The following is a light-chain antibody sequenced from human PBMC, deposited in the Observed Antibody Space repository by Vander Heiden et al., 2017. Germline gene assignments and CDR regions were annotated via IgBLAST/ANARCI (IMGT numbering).Light chain of an antibody. CDR2: DAS. CDR1: QSVSSY. V-gene: IGKV3-11*01. Sequence: EIVLTQSPATLSLSPGERATLSCRASQSVSSYLAWYQQKPGQAPRLLIHDASNRATGIPARFTGSGSGTDFTLTMISLEPEHFAVYYCHQRSNWPRTFGQGTRMEI. J-gene: IGKJ2*01. CDR3: HQRSNWPRT.